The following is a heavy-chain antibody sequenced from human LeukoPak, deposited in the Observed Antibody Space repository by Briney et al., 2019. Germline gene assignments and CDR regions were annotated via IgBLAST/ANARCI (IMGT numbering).Heavy chain of an antibody. J-gene: IGHJ4*02. D-gene: IGHD4-17*01. CDR1: GGSISSSSFY. CDR3: ARVPTVTFFDY. CDR2: IYYSVST. Sequence: NASETLSLTCTVSGGSISSSSFYWGWIRQPPGKGLEWIGIIYYSVSTYYNPSLKSRVTISVDTSKNQFSLKLSSVTAADTAVYYCARVPTVTFFDYWGQGTLVTVSS. V-gene: IGHV4-39*01.